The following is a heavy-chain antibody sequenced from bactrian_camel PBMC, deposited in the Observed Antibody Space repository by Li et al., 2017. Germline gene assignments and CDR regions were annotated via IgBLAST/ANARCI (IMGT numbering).Heavy chain of an antibody. CDR2: ISTAGGNGVR. CDR3: AADRVSTTTPRRINAVLQYTT. J-gene: IGHJ4*01. V-gene: IGHV3S1*01. CDR1: RITYSNYC. Sequence: HVQLVESGGGSVQAGGSLRLSCATSRITYSNYCVAWFRQAPGKEREAAAAISTAGGNGVRYYADSAKERFTISKDNYKQTVYLQMNNLKPEDTAMYYCAADRVSTTTPRRINAVLQYTTRGQGTQVTVS. D-gene: IGHD3*01.